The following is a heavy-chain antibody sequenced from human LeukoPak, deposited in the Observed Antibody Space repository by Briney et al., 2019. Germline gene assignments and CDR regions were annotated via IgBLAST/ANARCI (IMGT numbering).Heavy chain of an antibody. J-gene: IGHJ4*02. CDR2: INWNGGST. D-gene: IGHD6-19*01. CDR1: GFTFDDYG. CDR3: ARDGSIAVAGTDYFDY. V-gene: IGHV3-20*04. Sequence: PGGSLRLSCAASGFTFDDYGMSWVRQAPGKGLEWVSGINWNGGSTGYADSVKGRFTISRDNSKNTLYLQMNSLRAEDTAVYYCARDGSIAVAGTDYFDYWGQGTLVTVSS.